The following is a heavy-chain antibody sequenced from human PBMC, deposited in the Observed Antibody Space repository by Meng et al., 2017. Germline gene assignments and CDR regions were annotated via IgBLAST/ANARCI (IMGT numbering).Heavy chain of an antibody. J-gene: IGHJ4*01. CDR3: ARDRDYGDYVLGY. V-gene: IGHV3-33*01. CDR2: IWYDGSNK. CDR1: GFTFSSYG. Sequence: GGSLRLSCAASGFTFSSYGMHWVRPAPGKGLEWVAVIWYDGSNKYYADSVKGRFTISRDNSKNTLYLQMNSLRAEDTAVYYCARDRDYGDYVLGYWGQGKQVNVAS. D-gene: IGHD4-17*01.